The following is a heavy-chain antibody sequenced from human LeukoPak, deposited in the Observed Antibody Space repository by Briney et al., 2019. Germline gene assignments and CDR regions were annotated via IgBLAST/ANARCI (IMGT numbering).Heavy chain of an antibody. J-gene: IGHJ3*02. CDR2: IKQDGSEK. Sequence: GGALRLSCAASGFIFSSYWMSWVRQAPGKGLEWVANIKQDGSEKYYVDSVKGRFTISRDNAKNSLYLQMNSLRAEDTAVYYCAREAIPGAFDIWGQGTMVTVSS. D-gene: IGHD2-2*01. V-gene: IGHV3-7*01. CDR1: GFIFSSYW. CDR3: AREAIPGAFDI.